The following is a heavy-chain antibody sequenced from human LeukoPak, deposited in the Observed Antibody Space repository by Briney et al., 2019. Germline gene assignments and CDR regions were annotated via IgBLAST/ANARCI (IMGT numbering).Heavy chain of an antibody. CDR2: VFNGGNT. V-gene: IGHV4-59*11. CDR3: ASRPAGSTWYGVFDY. CDR1: GGSINSHY. D-gene: IGHD6-13*01. Sequence: KPSETLSLTCSVSGGSINSHYWSWIRQSPEKGLEWIGYVFNGGNTKYNPSLESRVTMSLDTSRDQFSLRLSSVTTADTAIYYCASRPAGSTWYGVFDYWSQGTLVTVSS. J-gene: IGHJ4*02.